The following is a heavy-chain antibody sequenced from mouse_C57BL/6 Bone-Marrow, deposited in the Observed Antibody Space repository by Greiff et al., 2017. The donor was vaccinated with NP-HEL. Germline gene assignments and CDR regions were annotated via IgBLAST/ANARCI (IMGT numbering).Heavy chain of an antibody. V-gene: IGHV1-64*01. CDR2: IHPNSGST. CDR1: GYTFTSYW. CDR3: ARFYSNYAMDY. D-gene: IGHD2-5*01. Sequence: QVQLQQPGAELVKPGASVKLSCKASGYTFTSYWMHWVKQRPGQGLEWIGMIHPNSGSTNYNEKFKSKATLTVDKSSSTAYMQLSSLTSEDSVVYYCARFYSNYAMDYWGQGTSVTVSS. J-gene: IGHJ4*01.